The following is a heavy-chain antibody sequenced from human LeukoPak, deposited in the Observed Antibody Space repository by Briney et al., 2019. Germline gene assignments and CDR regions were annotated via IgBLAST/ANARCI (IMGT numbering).Heavy chain of an antibody. J-gene: IGHJ4*02. CDR1: GITFSRHG. V-gene: IGHV3-30*03. D-gene: IGHD3-3*01. CDR2: IADDGGVK. Sequence: GGSLRLSCVASGITFSRHGMYWVRQAPRKGLGRVAVIADDGGVKQYSDSVKGRFTVSRDNSKSTLYLQMNGLSVEDTAIYYCAREATWGEWYFDHWGQGTPVTVSS. CDR3: AREATWGEWYFDH.